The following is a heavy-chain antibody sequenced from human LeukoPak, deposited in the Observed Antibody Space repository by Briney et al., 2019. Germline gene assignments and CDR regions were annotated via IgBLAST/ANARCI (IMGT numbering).Heavy chain of an antibody. V-gene: IGHV3-66*01. CDR1: GFTVSSNY. CDR2: IYSGGST. CDR3: AREDYVYGMDV. J-gene: IGHJ6*02. Sequence: RGSLRLSCAASGFTVSSNYMSWVRQAPGKGLEWVSVIYSGGSTYYADSVKGRFTISRDNSKNTLYLQMNSLRAEDTAVYYCAREDYVYGMDVWGQGTTVTVSS.